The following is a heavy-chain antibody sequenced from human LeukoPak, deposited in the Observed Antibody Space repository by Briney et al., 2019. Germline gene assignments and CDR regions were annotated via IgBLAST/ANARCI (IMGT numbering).Heavy chain of an antibody. CDR3: ARVRGDYYMDV. V-gene: IGHV3-7*01. Sequence: GGSLRLSCAASGFTFSSYWMNWVRQAPGKGLEWVANIKQGGSENFYVDSVKGRFTISRDNAKNSLYLQMNSPRAEDTAVYYCARVRGDYYMDVWGKGTTVTISS. D-gene: IGHD3-10*01. CDR2: IKQGGSEN. CDR1: GFTFSSYW. J-gene: IGHJ6*03.